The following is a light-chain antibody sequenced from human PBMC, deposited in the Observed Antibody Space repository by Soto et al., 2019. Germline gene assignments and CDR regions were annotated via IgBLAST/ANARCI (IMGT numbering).Light chain of an antibody. CDR3: LQLNSYPLT. V-gene: IGKV1-9*01. CDR1: QGISPY. Sequence: DIQLTQSPSFLSASVGDRVTITCRASQGISPYLAWYQQKPGKAPKLLIYAASTLQSGVPSRFSGSGSGTEFPLTISSLQPEDFATYYCLQLNSYPLTFGGGTKVDIK. J-gene: IGKJ4*01. CDR2: AAS.